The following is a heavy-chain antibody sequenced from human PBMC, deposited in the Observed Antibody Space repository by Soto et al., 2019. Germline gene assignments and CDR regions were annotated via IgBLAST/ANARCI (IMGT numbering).Heavy chain of an antibody. J-gene: IGHJ4*02. Sequence: QVQLVESGGGVVQPGRSLRLSCAASGFTFSSYGMHWVRQAPGKGLEWVAVISYDGSNKYYADSVKGRFTISRDNSKNTLYLKRNSLRAEARAVYYCAKDREDLVATFWVLFDYWGQGPLVTVSS. CDR3: AKDREDLVATFWVLFDY. V-gene: IGHV3-30*18. CDR1: GFTFSSYG. CDR2: ISYDGSNK. D-gene: IGHD5-12*01.